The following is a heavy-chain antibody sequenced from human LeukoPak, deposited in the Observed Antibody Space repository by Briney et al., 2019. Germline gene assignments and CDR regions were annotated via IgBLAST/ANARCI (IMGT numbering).Heavy chain of an antibody. CDR1: GGSVSSGSYY. CDR3: ASRVGYSYGNDAFDI. CDR2: IYYSGST. V-gene: IGHV4-61*01. Sequence: PSETLSLTCTVSGGSVSSGSYYWSWIRQPPGKGLEWIGYIYYSGSTNYNPSLKSRVTISVDTSKNQFSLKLSSVTAADTAMYYCASRVGYSYGNDAFDIWGQGTMVTVSS. D-gene: IGHD5-18*01. J-gene: IGHJ3*02.